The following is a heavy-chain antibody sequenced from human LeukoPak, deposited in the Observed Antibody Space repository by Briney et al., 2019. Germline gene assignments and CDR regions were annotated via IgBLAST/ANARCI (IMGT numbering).Heavy chain of an antibody. D-gene: IGHD6-6*01. Sequence: PGRSLRLSCAASGFTFSIYGMHWVRQAPGKGLEWVAVISYDGSDKFYADSVKGRFTISRDNSKNTLYLQMNSLRGEDTAVYFCAKGSAAARPYYFDNWGQGTLVTVSS. CDR1: GFTFSIYG. CDR3: AKGSAAARPYYFDN. CDR2: ISYDGSDK. J-gene: IGHJ4*02. V-gene: IGHV3-30*18.